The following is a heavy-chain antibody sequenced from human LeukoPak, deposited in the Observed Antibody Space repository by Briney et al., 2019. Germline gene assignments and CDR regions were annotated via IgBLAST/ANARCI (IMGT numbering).Heavy chain of an antibody. CDR3: ARVPITMVRGVIISWFDP. J-gene: IGHJ5*02. Sequence: ASVKVSCKASGYTFTGYYMHWVRQAPGQGLEWMGWINPNSGGTNYAQKFQGRVTMTRDTSISTAYMELSRLRSDDTAAYYCARVPITMVRGVIISWFDPWGQGTLVTVSS. V-gene: IGHV1-2*02. CDR1: GYTFTGYY. CDR2: INPNSGGT. D-gene: IGHD3-10*01.